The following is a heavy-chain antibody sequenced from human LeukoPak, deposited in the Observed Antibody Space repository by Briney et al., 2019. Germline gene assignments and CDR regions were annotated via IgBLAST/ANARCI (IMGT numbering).Heavy chain of an antibody. CDR1: GFTFSNYT. V-gene: IGHV3-48*01. CDR2: ISGSSSAM. CDR3: ARGYCSGGTCYGHFDY. J-gene: IGHJ4*02. Sequence: PGGSLRLSCAASGFTFSNYTMNWVRQAPGKGLEGVSYISGSSSAMDYAASVKGRFTISRDNAKNSLYLQMNSLRAEDTAVYYCARGYCSGGTCYGHFDYWGQGTLVTVSS. D-gene: IGHD2-15*01.